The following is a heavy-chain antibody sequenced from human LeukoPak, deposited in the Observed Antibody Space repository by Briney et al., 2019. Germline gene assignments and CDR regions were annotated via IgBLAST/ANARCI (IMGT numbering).Heavy chain of an antibody. CDR2: ISTSSSYI. J-gene: IGHJ6*04. Sequence: PGGSLRLSCAASGFTFSSYSMTWVRQAPGKGLEWVPFISTSSSYIYYADSVKGRFTISRDNAKNSLYLQMNSLRAEDTAVYYCAELSITMIGGVWGKGTTVTISS. D-gene: IGHD3-10*02. CDR1: GFTFSSYS. CDR3: AELSITMIGGV. V-gene: IGHV3-21*01.